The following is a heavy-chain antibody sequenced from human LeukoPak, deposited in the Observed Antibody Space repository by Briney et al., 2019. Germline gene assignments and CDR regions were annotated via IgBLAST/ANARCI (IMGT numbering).Heavy chain of an antibody. J-gene: IGHJ4*02. CDR3: ARDNVLQTEKDTLTAIRLALDY. V-gene: IGHV1-69*06. CDR1: GGTFSSYA. CDR2: IIPIFGTA. Sequence: SVKVSCKASGGTFSSYAISWVRQAPGQGLEWMGGIIPIFGTANYAQKFQGRVTITADKSTSTAYMELSSLRSEDTAVYYCARDNVLQTEKDTLTAIRLALDYWGQGTLVTVSS. D-gene: IGHD2-21*02.